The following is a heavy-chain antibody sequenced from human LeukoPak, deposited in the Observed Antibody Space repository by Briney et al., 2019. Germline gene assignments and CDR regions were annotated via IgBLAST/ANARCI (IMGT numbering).Heavy chain of an antibody. Sequence: SETLSLTCTVSGGSISSYYWSWIRQPPGKELEWIGYIYYSGSTNYNPSLKSRVTISVDTSKNQFSLKLSSVTAADTAVYYCARAGYCSGGSCYLRYYYYYGMDVWGQGTTVTVSS. V-gene: IGHV4-59*01. J-gene: IGHJ6*02. CDR1: GGSISSYY. D-gene: IGHD2-15*01. CDR2: IYYSGST. CDR3: ARAGYCSGGSCYLRYYYYYGMDV.